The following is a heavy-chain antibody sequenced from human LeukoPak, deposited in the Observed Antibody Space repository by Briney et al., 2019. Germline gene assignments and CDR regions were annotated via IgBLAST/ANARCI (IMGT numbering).Heavy chain of an antibody. CDR2: ISAYNGNT. CDR3: ARSSTLGELSSLDY. CDR1: GYTLTSYG. D-gene: IGHD3-16*02. Sequence: ASVKVSCKASGYTLTSYGISWVRQAPGQGLEWMGWISAYNGNTNYAQKLQGRVTMTTDTSTSTAYMELRSLRSDDTAVYYCARSSTLGELSSLDYWGQGTLVTVSS. V-gene: IGHV1-18*01. J-gene: IGHJ4*02.